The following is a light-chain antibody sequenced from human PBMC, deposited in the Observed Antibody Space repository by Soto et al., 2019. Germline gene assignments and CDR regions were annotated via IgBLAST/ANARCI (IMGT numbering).Light chain of an antibody. V-gene: IGKV1-6*01. J-gene: IGKJ5*01. CDR2: GAS. Sequence: AIQMTQSPSSLSASVGDRVTITCRASQGIRNDLNWYQQKLGKAPQLLIYGASTLQSGVPSRFSGSGSGIVFTLTIRSLQPEDFATYYCLQLNSYPITFGQGTRLEIK. CDR1: QGIRND. CDR3: LQLNSYPIT.